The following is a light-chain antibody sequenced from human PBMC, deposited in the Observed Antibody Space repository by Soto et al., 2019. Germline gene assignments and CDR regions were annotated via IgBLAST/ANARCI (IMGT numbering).Light chain of an antibody. V-gene: IGLV3-21*04. CDR1: NIGSNS. CDR3: HVWDSDRDHPV. Sequence: SYELTQPPSVSVAPGKTARITCGGNNIGSNSVHWYQQKSGRAPVLVIYYEIDRPSGIPERFSGSNYGNTATLTISSVEAGDEADYYCHVWDSDRDHPVFGGGTQLTVL. J-gene: IGLJ2*01. CDR2: YEI.